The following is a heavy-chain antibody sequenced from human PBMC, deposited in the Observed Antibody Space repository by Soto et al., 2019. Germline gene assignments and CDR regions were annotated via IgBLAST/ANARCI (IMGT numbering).Heavy chain of an antibody. D-gene: IGHD2-8*02. CDR2: LIPIFGTA. CDR3: ARERLVVRARYYYYGMDV. V-gene: IGHV1-69*01. Sequence: QVQLVQSGAEVKKPGSSVKVSCKASGGTFSSYAISWVRQAPGQGLEWRGGLIPIFGTANYAQKFQGRVTITADESTSTADMELRSLRSEDTAVYYCARERLVVRARYYYYGMDVWGQGTTVTVSS. J-gene: IGHJ6*02. CDR1: GGTFSSYA.